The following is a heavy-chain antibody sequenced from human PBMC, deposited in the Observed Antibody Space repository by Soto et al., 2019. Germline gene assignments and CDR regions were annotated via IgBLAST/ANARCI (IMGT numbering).Heavy chain of an antibody. J-gene: IGHJ6*02. V-gene: IGHV1-69*01. D-gene: IGHD3-22*01. CDR3: ARDGDYYDSSGFQRDYHYYGIDV. CDR1: GGSFSDYA. CDR2: IIPMLGIA. Sequence: QVQLVQSGAEVKKPGSSVNVSCQASGGSFSDYAISWVRQAPGQGLEWMGGIIPMLGIADNAQKFQGRVIITADEYTSTVYMELSSLRSEDTAVYYCARDGDYYDSSGFQRDYHYYGIDVWGQGTTVTVAS.